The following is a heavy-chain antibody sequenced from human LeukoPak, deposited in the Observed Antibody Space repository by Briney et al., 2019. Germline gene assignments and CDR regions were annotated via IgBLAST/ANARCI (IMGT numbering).Heavy chain of an antibody. CDR1: GFTFSSYA. CDR3: AKGMAYSGYFDY. Sequence: GGSLRLSCAASGFTFSSYAVSWVRQAPGKGLEWVSAISGSGGSTYYADSVKGRFTISRDNSKNTLYLQMNSLRAEDTAVYYCAKGMAYSGYFDYWGQGTLVTVSS. D-gene: IGHD5-12*01. V-gene: IGHV3-23*01. J-gene: IGHJ4*02. CDR2: ISGSGGST.